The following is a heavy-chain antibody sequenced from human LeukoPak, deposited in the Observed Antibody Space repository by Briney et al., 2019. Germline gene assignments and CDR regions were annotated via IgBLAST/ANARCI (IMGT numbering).Heavy chain of an antibody. CDR2: ISAYNGNT. Sequence: ASVKVSCKAFGYTFTSYGISWVRQAPGQGLEWMGWISAYNGNTNYAQKLQGRVTMTTDTSTSTAYMELRSLRSDDTAVYYCARDNLLGVVVAATSWFDPWGQGTLVTVSS. V-gene: IGHV1-18*01. CDR3: ARDNLLGVVVAATSWFDP. D-gene: IGHD2-15*01. J-gene: IGHJ5*02. CDR1: GYTFTSYG.